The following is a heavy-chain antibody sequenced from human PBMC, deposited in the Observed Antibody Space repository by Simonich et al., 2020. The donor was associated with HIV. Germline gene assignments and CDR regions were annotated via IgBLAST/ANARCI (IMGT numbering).Heavy chain of an antibody. CDR3: AKAPYYYDSSPFDY. V-gene: IGHV3-23*01. J-gene: IGHJ4*02. CDR2: ISGSGGNT. D-gene: IGHD3-22*01. CDR1: GFTFSSYV. Sequence: EVQLLESGGGLVQPGGSLRLSCAASGFTFSSYVMSWVRQAPGKGLEWVSDISGSGGNTYFADSGKGRFTISRDNFKKMLYLQMNSLRAEDTAVYYCAKAPYYYDSSPFDYWGQGTLVTVSS.